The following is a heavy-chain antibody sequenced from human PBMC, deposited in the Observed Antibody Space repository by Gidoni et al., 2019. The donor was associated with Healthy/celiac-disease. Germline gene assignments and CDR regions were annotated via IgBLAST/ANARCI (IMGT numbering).Heavy chain of an antibody. D-gene: IGHD3-22*01. V-gene: IGHV1-18*01. CDR3: ARDRTYYYDSSGYYYPDY. Sequence: QVQLVQSGAEVKKPGASVKVSCKASGYTFTSYGISWVRQAPGQGLEWMGWISAYNGNTNYAQKLQGRVTMTTDTSTSTAYMELRSLRSDDTAVYYCARDRTYYYDSSGYYYPDYWGQGTLVTVSS. J-gene: IGHJ4*02. CDR2: ISAYNGNT. CDR1: GYTFTSYG.